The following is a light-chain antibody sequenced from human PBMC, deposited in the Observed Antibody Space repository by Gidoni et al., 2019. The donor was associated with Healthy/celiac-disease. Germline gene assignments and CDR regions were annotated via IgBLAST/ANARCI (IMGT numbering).Light chain of an antibody. V-gene: IGKV1-39*01. CDR2: AAS. Sequence: IQITQSPSSLSASVGDRVTITCRASQSISSYLNWYQQKPGKAPKLLIYAASSLQSGAPSRFSGSGSGTDFTLTISSLQPEDFATYYCQQSYSTPPWTFGQGTKVEIK. CDR3: QQSYSTPPWT. CDR1: QSISSY. J-gene: IGKJ1*01.